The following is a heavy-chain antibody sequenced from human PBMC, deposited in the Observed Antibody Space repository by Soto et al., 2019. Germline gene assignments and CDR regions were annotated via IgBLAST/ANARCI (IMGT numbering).Heavy chain of an antibody. CDR3: ARENWFQDY. V-gene: IGHV3-7*03. CDR1: GFTFSSSW. CDR2: IKQDGSQK. D-gene: IGHD3-9*01. J-gene: IGHJ4*02. Sequence: GGSLRLSCVASGFTFSSSWMTWARQAPGKGLEWVANIKQDGSQKYYVDSVKGRFTISRDNAKNSLYLQMNNLRADDTAVYYCARENWFQDYWGQGTLVTVSS.